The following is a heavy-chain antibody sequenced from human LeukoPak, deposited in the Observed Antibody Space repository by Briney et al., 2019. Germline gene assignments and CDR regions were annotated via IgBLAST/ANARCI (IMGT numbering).Heavy chain of an antibody. CDR1: GGSISSYY. CDR2: IYYSGST. V-gene: IGHV4-59*01. CDR3: ARDLRLWDSSSWSYAFDI. Sequence: PSETLSLTCTVSGGSISSYYWSWIRQPPGKGLEWIGYIYYSGSTNYNPSLKSRVTISVDTSKNQFSLKLSSVTAADTAVYYCARDLRLWDSSSWSYAFDIWGQGTMVTVSS. J-gene: IGHJ3*02. D-gene: IGHD6-13*01.